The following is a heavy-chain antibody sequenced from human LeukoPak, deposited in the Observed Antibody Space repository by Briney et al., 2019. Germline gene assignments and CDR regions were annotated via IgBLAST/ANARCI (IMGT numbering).Heavy chain of an antibody. D-gene: IGHD3-3*01. CDR3: ARGPPTFFGVFIIENWFAP. V-gene: IGHV1-69*05. CDR2: IIPIFGTA. J-gene: IGHJ5*02. CDR1: GYTFTGYY. Sequence: ASVKVSCKASGYTFTGYYMHWVRQAPGQGLEWMGGIIPIFGTANYAQKFQGRVTITTDESTSTAYMELSSLRSEDTAVYYCARGPPTFFGVFIIENWFAPWGQGTLVTVS.